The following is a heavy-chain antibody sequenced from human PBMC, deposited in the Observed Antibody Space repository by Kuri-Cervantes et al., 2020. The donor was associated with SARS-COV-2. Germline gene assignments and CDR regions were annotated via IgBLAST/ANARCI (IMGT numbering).Heavy chain of an antibody. D-gene: IGHD3-3*01. Sequence: ETLSLTCAAPGFTVSGNYMSWVRQAPGKGLEWVSVIYSGGKTFFADSVKGRFTISRDESKNTLYLQMNSLRAEDTAVYYCARDLWGGNGLLDYWGQGTQVTVSS. V-gene: IGHV3-66*02. CDR3: ARDLWGGNGLLDY. CDR2: IYSGGKT. CDR1: GFTVSGNY. J-gene: IGHJ4*02.